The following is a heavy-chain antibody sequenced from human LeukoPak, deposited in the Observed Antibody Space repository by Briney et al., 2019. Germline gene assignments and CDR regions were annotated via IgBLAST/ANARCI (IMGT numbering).Heavy chain of an antibody. J-gene: IGHJ4*02. V-gene: IGHV3-9*01. CDR2: ISWNSGSI. CDR3: GVDY. Sequence: GRSLRLSCAASGFTFDDYAMHWVRQAPGKGLEWVSGISWNSGSIGYADSVKGRFTISRDNAKNSLYLQMNSLRAEDTAVYYCGVDYWGQGTLVTVSS. CDR1: GFTFDDYA.